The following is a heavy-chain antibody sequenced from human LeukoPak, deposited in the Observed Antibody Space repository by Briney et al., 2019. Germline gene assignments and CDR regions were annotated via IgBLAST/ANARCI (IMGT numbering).Heavy chain of an antibody. Sequence: GESLKLSCQGSGYSFTDYWFGWVRQLPGKGLEWMGIFDPGDSDTRYSPSFQGQVTISADKSISTAYLQWSSLKASDTAMYYCARRPGIAAAGGRFDPWGQGTLVTVSS. CDR2: FDPGDSDT. CDR1: GYSFTDYW. CDR3: ARRPGIAAAGGRFDP. D-gene: IGHD6-13*01. V-gene: IGHV5-51*01. J-gene: IGHJ5*02.